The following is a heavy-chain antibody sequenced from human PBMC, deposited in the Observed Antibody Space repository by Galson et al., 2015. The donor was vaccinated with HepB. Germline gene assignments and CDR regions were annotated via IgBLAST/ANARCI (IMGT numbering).Heavy chain of an antibody. CDR3: ARKDKEQWLVLSYYFDY. CDR2: INHSGST. CDR1: GGSFSGYY. Sequence: ETLSLTCAVYGGSFSGYYWSWIRHPPGRGVEWIGEINHSGSTNYNPSLKSRVTISVDTSKNQFSLKLSSVTAADTAVYYCARKDKEQWLVLSYYFDYWGQGTLVTVSS. J-gene: IGHJ4*02. V-gene: IGHV4-34*01. D-gene: IGHD6-19*01.